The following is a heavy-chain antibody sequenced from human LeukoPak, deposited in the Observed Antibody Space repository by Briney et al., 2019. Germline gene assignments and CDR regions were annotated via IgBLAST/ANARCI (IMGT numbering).Heavy chain of an antibody. CDR1: AGSISTYY. J-gene: IGHJ6*03. CDR3: ARETPLLWFGDFSHYYYMDV. Sequence: ASETLSLTCTVSAGSISTYYWSWIRQPPGKGLEWIGYIHYSGNTNYNPSLKNRVTISVDTSKNQFSLKLSSVTAADTAVYYCARETPLLWFGDFSHYYYMDVWGKGTTVTVSS. CDR2: IHYSGNT. D-gene: IGHD3-10*01. V-gene: IGHV4-59*01.